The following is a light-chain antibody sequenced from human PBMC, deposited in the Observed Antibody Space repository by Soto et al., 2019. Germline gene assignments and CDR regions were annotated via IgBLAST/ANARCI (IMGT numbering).Light chain of an antibody. CDR2: DIN. CDR1: RDNY. Sequence: QSALTQPRSVSASPGQSVTISCTGTRDNYVSWYQQHPGKAPKFIIFDINKRASGLPDGFSGSKSGNTASLTISGLQAEDEADYYCCSYAGSSTTVVFGGGTKVTVL. V-gene: IGLV2-11*01. CDR3: CSYAGSSTTVV. J-gene: IGLJ2*01.